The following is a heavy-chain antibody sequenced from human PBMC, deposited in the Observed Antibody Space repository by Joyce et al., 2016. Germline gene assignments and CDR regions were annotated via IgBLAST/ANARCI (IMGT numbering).Heavy chain of an antibody. D-gene: IGHD4/OR15-4a*01. CDR3: ARDAFGANPGYLDS. V-gene: IGHV1-3*01. Sequence: QVQLVQSGAEVKKPGASVKISCKASGSGFIFTSFAMHWGRQAPGQRLEWIGWINGGNDKTKYSQKFQGRVPITRDTSARTDHMELRGLRSEDTAVYFCARDAFGANPGYLDSWGQGTLVTVSS. CDR1: GSGFIFTSFA. CDR2: INGGNDKT. J-gene: IGHJ4*02.